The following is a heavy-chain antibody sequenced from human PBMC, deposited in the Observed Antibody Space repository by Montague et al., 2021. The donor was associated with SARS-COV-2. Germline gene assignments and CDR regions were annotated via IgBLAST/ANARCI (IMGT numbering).Heavy chain of an antibody. D-gene: IGHD2-21*01. CDR1: GGSISGYY. V-gene: IGHV4-34*01. Sequence: SETLSLTCAVYGGSISGYYWSWIRQPPGKGLEWIGEINHSGSTNYNPSLKSRVTISVDTSKNQFSLKLSSVTAADTAVYYCARGRRIELGWWLLVSGADYYCMDVWGQGTTVTVSS. CDR3: ARGRRIELGWWLLVSGADYYCMDV. J-gene: IGHJ6*02. CDR2: INHSGST.